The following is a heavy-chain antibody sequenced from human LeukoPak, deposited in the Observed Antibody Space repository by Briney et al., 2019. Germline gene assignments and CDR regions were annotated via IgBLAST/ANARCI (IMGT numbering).Heavy chain of an antibody. CDR2: ISSSSSYI. CDR3: ARDRSTYYYDSSGQYYFDY. V-gene: IGHV3-21*01. J-gene: IGHJ4*01. D-gene: IGHD3-22*01. Sequence: GGSLRLSCAASGFTFSSYSMNWVRQAPGKGLEWVSSISSSSSYIYYADSVKGRFTISRDNAKNSLYLQMNSLRAEDTAVYYCARDRSTYYYDSSGQYYFDYXXXXXLVTVSS. CDR1: GFTFSSYS.